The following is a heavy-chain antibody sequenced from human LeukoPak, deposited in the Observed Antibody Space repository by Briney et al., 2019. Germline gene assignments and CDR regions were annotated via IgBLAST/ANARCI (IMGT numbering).Heavy chain of an antibody. J-gene: IGHJ5*02. CDR3: AKDRVSPGFNWFDP. CDR1: GVITSSYA. Sequence: GGSLRLSCAASGVITSSYAMSWVRQAPGKGLEWVSAINGRGDNTYYADFVKGRFTISRDNSKSTVYLQMNSLRTEDTAVYYCAKDRVSPGFNWFDPWGQGTLVTVSS. V-gene: IGHV3-23*01. D-gene: IGHD2/OR15-2a*01. CDR2: INGRGDNT.